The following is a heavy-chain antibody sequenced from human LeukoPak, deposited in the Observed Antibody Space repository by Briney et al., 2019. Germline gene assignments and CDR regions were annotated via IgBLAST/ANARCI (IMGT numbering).Heavy chain of an antibody. CDR2: IIPIFGTA. V-gene: IGHV1-69*13. CDR3: ARDTLGYDSPGSD. J-gene: IGHJ4*02. D-gene: IGHD3-22*01. Sequence: SVKVSCKASGGTFSSYAISWVRQAPGQGLEWMGGIIPIFGTANYAQKFQGRVTITADEPTSTAYMELSSLRSEDTAVYYCARDTLGYDSPGSDWGQGTLVTVSS. CDR1: GGTFSSYA.